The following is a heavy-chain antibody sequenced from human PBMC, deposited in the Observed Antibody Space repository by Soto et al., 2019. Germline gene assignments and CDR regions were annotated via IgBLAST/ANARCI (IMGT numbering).Heavy chain of an antibody. CDR1: GGSISSYF. J-gene: IGHJ5*02. Sequence: QVQLQESGPGLVKPSETLSLTCTVSGGSISSYFWSWIRQPPGKGLEWIGNIYYSGSTNYNPSLKSRVTISVXXSXHXXSLKLSSVTAADTAMYYCARRGRYCSGGNCSPFDPWGQGTLVTVSS. CDR3: ARRGRYCSGGNCSPFDP. CDR2: IYYSGST. D-gene: IGHD2-15*01. V-gene: IGHV4-59*08.